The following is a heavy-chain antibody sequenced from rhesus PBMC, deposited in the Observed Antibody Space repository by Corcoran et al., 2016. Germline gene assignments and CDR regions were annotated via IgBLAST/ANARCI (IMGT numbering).Heavy chain of an antibody. CDR1: GGTCRRYW. CDR2: VNGNSVSP. V-gene: IGHV4-80*01. D-gene: IGHD1-44*01. CDR3: AGSIVGTTWDY. J-gene: IGHJ4*01. Sequence: QVQLQESGPGLVKPSETLSLTCAVSGGTCRRYWWSWIRQPHGKGLEWAGEVNGNSVSPNYDPSLTSRVTISRAASKNQFSLKLSSVTAADTAVYYCAGSIVGTTWDYWGQGVLVIVSS.